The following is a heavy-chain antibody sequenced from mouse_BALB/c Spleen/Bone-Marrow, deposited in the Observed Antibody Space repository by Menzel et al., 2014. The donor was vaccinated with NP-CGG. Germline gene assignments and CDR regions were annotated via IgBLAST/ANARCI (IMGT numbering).Heavy chain of an antibody. J-gene: IGHJ4*01. CDR2: ISNGGGST. Sequence: EVHLVESGGGLVQPGGSLKLSCAASGFTFSSYTMSWVRQTPEKRLEWVAYISNGGGSTYYPDTVKGRFTTSRDNAKNTLYLQMSSLKSEDTAMYYCARHGYYGSRAMDYWGQGTSVTVSS. V-gene: IGHV5-12-2*01. CDR3: ARHGYYGSRAMDY. CDR1: GFTFSSYT. D-gene: IGHD1-1*01.